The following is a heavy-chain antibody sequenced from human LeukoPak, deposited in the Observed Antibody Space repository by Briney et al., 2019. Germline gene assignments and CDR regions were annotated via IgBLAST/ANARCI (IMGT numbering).Heavy chain of an antibody. CDR2: IRYDGSNK. Sequence: GGSLRLSCAASGFTFSDYYMGWIRQAPGKGLEWVAFIRYDGSNKRYADSVKGRFTISRDNSKNTLYLQMNSLRAEDTAVYYCAKGSLVCTNGVCYTGESDYWGQGTLVTVSS. V-gene: IGHV3-30*02. J-gene: IGHJ4*02. D-gene: IGHD2-8*01. CDR3: AKGSLVCTNGVCYTGESDY. CDR1: GFTFSDYY.